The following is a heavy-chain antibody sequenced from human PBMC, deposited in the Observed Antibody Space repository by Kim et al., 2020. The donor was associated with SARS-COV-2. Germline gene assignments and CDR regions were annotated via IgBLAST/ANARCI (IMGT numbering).Heavy chain of an antibody. J-gene: IGHJ4*02. D-gene: IGHD6-13*01. CDR3: ARTYSSTWYRGEDY. V-gene: IGHV4-39*07. Sequence: NPSLKSRVTISVETSKNQFSLRLSSVTAADTAVYYCARTYSSTWYRGEDYWGQGTLVTVSS.